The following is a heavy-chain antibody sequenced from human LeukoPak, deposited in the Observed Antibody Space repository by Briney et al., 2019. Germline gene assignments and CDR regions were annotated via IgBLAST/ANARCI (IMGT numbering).Heavy chain of an antibody. Sequence: GGSLRPSCAASGFTFSSYGMHWVRQAPGKGLEWVAVIWYDGSNKYYADSVKGRFTISRDNSKNTLYLQMNSLRAEDTAVYYCARVPLDYDILTGYYGDYYYGMDVWGQGTTVTVSS. J-gene: IGHJ6*02. CDR3: ARVPLDYDILTGYYGDYYYGMDV. CDR1: GFTFSSYG. D-gene: IGHD3-9*01. V-gene: IGHV3-33*01. CDR2: IWYDGSNK.